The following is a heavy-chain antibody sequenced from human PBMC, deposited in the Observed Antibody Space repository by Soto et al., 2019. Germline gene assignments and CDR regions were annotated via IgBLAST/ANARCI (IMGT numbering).Heavy chain of an antibody. D-gene: IGHD3-22*01. Sequence: GESLKISCKGSGYSFTSYWIGWVRQMPGKGLEWMGIIYPGDSDTRYSPSFQGQVTISADKSISTAYLQWSSLKASDTAMYYCARRGIYYDSSGYNFDYWGQGTLVTVSS. CDR1: GYSFTSYW. J-gene: IGHJ4*02. CDR2: IYPGDSDT. V-gene: IGHV5-51*01. CDR3: ARRGIYYDSSGYNFDY.